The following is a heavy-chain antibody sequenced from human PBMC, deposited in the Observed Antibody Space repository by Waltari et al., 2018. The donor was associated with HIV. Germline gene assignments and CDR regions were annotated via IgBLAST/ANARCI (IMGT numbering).Heavy chain of an antibody. V-gene: IGHV3-21*01. D-gene: IGHD5-18*01. CDR1: GFTFRSYS. CDR3: ARQGGSYGPDWYFDL. Sequence: EVQLLESGGGLVKPGGSLRLSCAASGFTFRSYSMNWVRQAPGKGLELVSSITSVSYMFYVDSVKGRFTIFRDNTKNSLYLQMNSLRAEDTAVYYCARQGGSYGPDWYFDLWGRGTLVTVSS. CDR2: ITSVSYM. J-gene: IGHJ2*01.